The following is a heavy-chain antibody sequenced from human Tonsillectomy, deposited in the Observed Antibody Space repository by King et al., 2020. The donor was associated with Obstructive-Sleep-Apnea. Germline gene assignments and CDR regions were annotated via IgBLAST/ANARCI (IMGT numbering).Heavy chain of an antibody. CDR1: GFTFSSYA. D-gene: IGHD6-13*01. J-gene: IGHJ5*02. Sequence: EVQLVESGGGLVQPGGSLRLSCAASGFTFSSYAMSWVRQAPGKGLEWVSAISGSGGSTYYADSVKGRFTTSRDNSKNTRYLQMNSLRAEDTAVYYCARNYIAAAGGNWFDPWGQGTLVTVSS. CDR2: ISGSGGST. CDR3: ARNYIAAAGGNWFDP. V-gene: IGHV3-23*04.